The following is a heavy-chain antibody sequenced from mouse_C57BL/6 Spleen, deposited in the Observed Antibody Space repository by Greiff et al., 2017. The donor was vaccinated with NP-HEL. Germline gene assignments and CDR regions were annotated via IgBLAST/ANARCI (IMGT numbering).Heavy chain of an antibody. CDR1: GYSITSGYY. V-gene: IGHV3-6*01. D-gene: IGHD1-1*01. Sequence: EVKLQESGPGLVKPSQSLSLTCSVTGYSITSGYYWNWIRQFPGNKLEWMGYISYDGSNNYNPSLKNRISITRDTSKNQFFLKLNSVTTEDTATYYCARDQYYGRGFDYWGQGTTLTVSS. CDR2: ISYDGSN. CDR3: ARDQYYGRGFDY. J-gene: IGHJ2*01.